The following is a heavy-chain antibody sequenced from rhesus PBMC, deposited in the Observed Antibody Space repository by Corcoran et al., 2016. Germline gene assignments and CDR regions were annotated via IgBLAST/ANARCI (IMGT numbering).Heavy chain of an antibody. V-gene: IGHV1-111*02. CDR1: GYTFTDYY. D-gene: IGHD6-37*01. CDR3: ATRGGSTYFDY. Sequence: EVQLVQSGAEMKKPGASVKISCKASGYTFTDYYLHWVRQAPGKGLEGMGRIDPADGETIHAQKVQDSITTAADTSTDTAYLRVSRLRSEATAVYYCATRGGSTYFDYWGQGVVVTVSS. J-gene: IGHJ6*01. CDR2: IDPADGET.